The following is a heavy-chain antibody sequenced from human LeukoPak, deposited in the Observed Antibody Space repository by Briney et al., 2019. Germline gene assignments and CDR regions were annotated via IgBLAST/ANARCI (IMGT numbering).Heavy chain of an antibody. J-gene: IGHJ4*02. CDR2: IYSGGST. V-gene: IGHV3-66*01. CDR3: ARGGSYFDISGYYFY. CDR1: GFTVSSNY. Sequence: PGGSLRLSCAASGFTVSSNYMSWVRQAPGKGLEWASTIYSGGSTSYADSVKGRFNISRDNSKNTLYLQMNSLRTEDTAVYYCARGGSYFDISGYYFYWGQGTLVTVSS. D-gene: IGHD3-22*01.